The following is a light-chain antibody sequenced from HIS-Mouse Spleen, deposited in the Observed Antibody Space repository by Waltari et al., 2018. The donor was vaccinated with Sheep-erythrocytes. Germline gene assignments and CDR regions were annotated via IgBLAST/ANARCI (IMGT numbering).Light chain of an antibody. V-gene: IGKV1-33*01. CDR3: QQYDNLLT. Sequence: DIQMTQSPSSLSASVGDRVPITCQASQDISNYLNWYQQKPGKAPKLLLYDASNLETGVPSRFSGSGSGTDFTFTISSLQPEDIATYYCQQYDNLLTFGGGTKVEIK. CDR1: QDISNY. CDR2: DAS. J-gene: IGKJ4*01.